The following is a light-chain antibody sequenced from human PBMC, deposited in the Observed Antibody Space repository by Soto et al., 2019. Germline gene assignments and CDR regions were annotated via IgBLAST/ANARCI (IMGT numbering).Light chain of an antibody. Sequence: DIQMTQSPSSLSASVGDRVTITCRASENIKTFLHWFQQKPGKVPKRLIYAASSLQSGVPSRFSGSGYGTDFTLTISSLQPEDFATYYCLQHNSYPWTFGQGTKVDIK. V-gene: IGKV1-17*01. CDR3: LQHNSYPWT. CDR1: ENIKTF. J-gene: IGKJ1*01. CDR2: AAS.